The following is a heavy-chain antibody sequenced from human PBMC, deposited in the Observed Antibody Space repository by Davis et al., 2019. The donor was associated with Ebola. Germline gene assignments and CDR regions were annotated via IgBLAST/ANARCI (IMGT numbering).Heavy chain of an antibody. Sequence: GESLKISCKASGYTFPNSWIGWVRQIPGKGLEWMGIIYPSDSDTRYSPSFQGQVPISADKSITTAYLQWSSLKASDTAMYYCARHVGGLLTPRPRWFESWGQGTMVTVSS. CDR1: GYTFPNSW. CDR2: IYPSDSDT. J-gene: IGHJ5*01. D-gene: IGHD3-10*01. V-gene: IGHV5-51*01. CDR3: ARHVGGLLTPRPRWFES.